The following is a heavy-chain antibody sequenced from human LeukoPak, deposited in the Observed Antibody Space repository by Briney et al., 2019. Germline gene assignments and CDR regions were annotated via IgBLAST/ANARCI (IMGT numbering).Heavy chain of an antibody. CDR2: VNPSAGGT. D-gene: IGHD6-13*01. V-gene: IGHV1-46*01. CDR1: GYTFTSYY. CDR3: ARDRLAASWYAFDY. J-gene: IGHJ4*02. Sequence: ASVKVSCKAPGYTFTSYYIHWVRQAPGQGLEWMGIVNPSAGGTSYAQKFQGRVTMTRDTSTSSVYMELSSLRSEDTAVYYCARDRLAASWYAFDYWGQGTLVAVSS.